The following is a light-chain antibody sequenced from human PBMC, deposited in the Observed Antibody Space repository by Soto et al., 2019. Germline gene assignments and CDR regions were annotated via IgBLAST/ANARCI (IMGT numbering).Light chain of an antibody. J-gene: IGKJ4*01. CDR1: QSVSSNF. CDR2: GAS. V-gene: IGKV3-20*01. CDR3: RQYGTSLGFP. Sequence: EIVLTQSPGTLSSSPGERATLSCRASQSVSSNFLAWYQEKLGQAHSLLIDGASKRATGIPDRFSGSGTGPDFSLTISRLEPEDFGVYYCRQYGTSLGFPVGGGTKVDIK.